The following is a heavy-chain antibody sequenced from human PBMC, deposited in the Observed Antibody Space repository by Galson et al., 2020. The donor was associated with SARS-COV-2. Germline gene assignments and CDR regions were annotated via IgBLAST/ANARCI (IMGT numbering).Heavy chain of an antibody. J-gene: IGHJ4*02. D-gene: IGHD6-19*01. CDR3: ARDGQTSSGWAFDY. CDR1: GFTFSSHA. V-gene: IGHV3-33*01. CDR2: IFFDGSDK. Sequence: GESLKISCAASGFTFSSHAMHWVRQAPGKGLEWVAQIFFDGSDKYYGDSVNGRFTISRDSSKNTVYLQMNNLRADDTAVYYCARDGQTSSGWAFDYWCQGTLVTVSS.